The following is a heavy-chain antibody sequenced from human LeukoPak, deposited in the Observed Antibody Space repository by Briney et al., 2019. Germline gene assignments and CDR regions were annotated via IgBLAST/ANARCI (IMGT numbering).Heavy chain of an antibody. J-gene: IGHJ4*02. Sequence: GGSLRLSCAASGFTFSSYSMSWVRQAPGKGLEWISYIHDGGSPIYYADSVKGRFTVSRDNAKNSLYLQMNSLRAEDTAVYYCARGGSSWFSYWGQGTLVTVSS. CDR3: ARGGSSWFSY. D-gene: IGHD6-13*01. CDR2: IHDGGSPI. V-gene: IGHV3-48*01. CDR1: GFTFSSYS.